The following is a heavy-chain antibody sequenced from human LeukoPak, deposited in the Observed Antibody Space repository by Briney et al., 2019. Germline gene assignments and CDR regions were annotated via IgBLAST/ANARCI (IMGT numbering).Heavy chain of an antibody. D-gene: IGHD3-22*01. J-gene: IGHJ3*02. CDR2: IRYDGSNK. V-gene: IGHV3-30*02. CDR1: GFTFSSYG. CDR3: AKTYYDSSGDAFDI. Sequence: GGSLRLSXAASGFTFSSYGMHWVSQAPGKGLEWVAFIRYDGSNKYYADSVKGRFTISRDNSKNTLYLQMNSLRAEDTAVYYCAKTYYDSSGDAFDIWGQGTMVTVSS.